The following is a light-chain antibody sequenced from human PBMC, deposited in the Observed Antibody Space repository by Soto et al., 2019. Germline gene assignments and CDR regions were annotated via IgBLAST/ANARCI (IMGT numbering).Light chain of an antibody. CDR2: SDN. J-gene: IGLJ1*01. CDR3: AAWDDSLNGRQV. CDR1: RSNIGSNT. Sequence: QSALTQPPSASGTPGQRVTISCSGSRSNIGSNTVNWFQQLPGTAPKLLIYSDNQRPSGGPGRFSGSKSGTSASLAISGLQSEDEADYYCAAWDDSLNGRQVFGTGTKVTVL. V-gene: IGLV1-44*01.